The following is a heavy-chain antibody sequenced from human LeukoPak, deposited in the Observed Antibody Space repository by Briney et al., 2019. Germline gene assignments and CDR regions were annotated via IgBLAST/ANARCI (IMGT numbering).Heavy chain of an antibody. D-gene: IGHD6-19*01. V-gene: IGHV1-46*01. CDR2: INPSGGST. CDR3: ARARKAVAGEVCYYGMDV. Sequence: WASVKVSCKASGYTFTSYYMHWVRQAPGQGLEWMGIINPSGGSTSYAQKFQGRVTMTRNTSISTAYMELSSLRSEDTAVYYCARARKAVAGEVCYYGMDVWGQGTTVTVSS. CDR1: GYTFTSYY. J-gene: IGHJ6*02.